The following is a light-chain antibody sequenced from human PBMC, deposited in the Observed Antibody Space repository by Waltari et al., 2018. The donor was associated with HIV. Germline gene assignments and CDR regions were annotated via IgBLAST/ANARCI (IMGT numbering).Light chain of an antibody. Sequence: QSVLTQPPSASGTPGQRVTISCSGSSSNIGSKYVYWYQKLPGSAPKLLIYRNNQRPLGVPDRFSGSKSGTSASLAISGLRSEDEADYYCAAWDDTLSVLFGGGTKLTVL. CDR2: RNN. V-gene: IGLV1-47*01. CDR1: SSNIGSKY. J-gene: IGLJ2*01. CDR3: AAWDDTLSVL.